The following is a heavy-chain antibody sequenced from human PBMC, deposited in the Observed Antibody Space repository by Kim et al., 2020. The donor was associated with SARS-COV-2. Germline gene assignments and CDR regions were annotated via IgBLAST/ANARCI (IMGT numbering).Heavy chain of an antibody. D-gene: IGHD3-16*01. J-gene: IGHJ4*02. CDR3: TRAGGWY. Sequence: GNEKYYVDYVKGRFTNSRDNAKNSLYLQMNRLRVEDTAVYYCTRAGGWYWGQGSLVTVSS. V-gene: IGHV3-7*03. CDR2: GNEK.